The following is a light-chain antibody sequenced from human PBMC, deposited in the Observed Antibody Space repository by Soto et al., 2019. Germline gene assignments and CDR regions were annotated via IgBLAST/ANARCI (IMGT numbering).Light chain of an antibody. CDR3: QQYNSWPPIT. CDR2: GTS. J-gene: IGKJ5*01. CDR1: QSVKSSY. V-gene: IGKV3-20*01. Sequence: TVLTQSPGNLSLSPGERATLPCTASQSVKSSYLAWYQHKPGQAPRLLIYGTSSRATGIPDRFSGSGSGTDFTLTISRLEPEDFAVYYCQQYNSWPPITFGQGTRLEIK.